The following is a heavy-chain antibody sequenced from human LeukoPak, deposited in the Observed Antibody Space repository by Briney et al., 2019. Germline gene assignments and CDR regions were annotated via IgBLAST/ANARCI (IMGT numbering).Heavy chain of an antibody. CDR2: ISGSGGST. J-gene: IGHJ5*02. D-gene: IGHD6-13*01. CDR1: GFTFSSYA. Sequence: GGSLRLSCAASGFTFSSYAMSWVRQAPGKGLEWVSAISGSGGSTYYADSVKGRFTISRDNSKNTLYLQMNSLRAEDTAVYYCAKGYSSSWLNNWFDPWGQGTLVTVSS. V-gene: IGHV3-23*01. CDR3: AKGYSSSWLNNWFDP.